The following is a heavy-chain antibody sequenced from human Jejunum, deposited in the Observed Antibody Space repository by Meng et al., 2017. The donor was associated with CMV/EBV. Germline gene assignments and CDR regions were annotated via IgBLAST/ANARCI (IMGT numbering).Heavy chain of an antibody. Sequence: LTGYGITGVRQAPGTGPEWMGWISTYQGSTNYAQNVQGRVTMTADTSTSTAYMELTSLGSDDTAVYYCARSGSGYCTGDSCYSSFDYWGQGTLVTVSS. CDR1: LTGYG. J-gene: IGHJ4*02. CDR2: ISTYQGST. V-gene: IGHV1-18*01. CDR3: ARSGSGYCTGDSCYSSFDY. D-gene: IGHD2-15*01.